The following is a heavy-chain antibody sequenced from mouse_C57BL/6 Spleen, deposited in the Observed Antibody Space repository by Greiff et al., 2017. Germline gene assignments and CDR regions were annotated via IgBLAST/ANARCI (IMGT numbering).Heavy chain of an antibody. CDR1: GYTFTGYW. V-gene: IGHV1-9*01. J-gene: IGHJ3*01. D-gene: IGHD1-1*01. Sequence: VQLQQSGAELMKPGASVKLSCKATGYTFTGYWIEWVKQRPGHGLEWIGEILPGSGSTNYNEKFKGKATFTADTSSNTAYMQPSSLTTEDSAIYYCARGGYYYGSSYEVAYWGQGTLVTVSA. CDR3: ARGGYYYGSSYEVAY. CDR2: ILPGSGST.